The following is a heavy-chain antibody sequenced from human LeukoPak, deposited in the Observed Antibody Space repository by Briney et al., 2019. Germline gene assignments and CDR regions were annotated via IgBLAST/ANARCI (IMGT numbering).Heavy chain of an antibody. V-gene: IGHV3-21*01. Sequence: GGSLRLSCAASGFTFSSYSMNWVRQAPGKGLEWVSSISSSSSYIYYADSVKGRFTISRDNAKNSLYLKMNSLRAEDTAVYYCARTKEKWYYYDSSGFWFDPWGQGTLVTVSS. CDR3: ARTKEKWYYYDSSGFWFDP. J-gene: IGHJ5*02. D-gene: IGHD3-22*01. CDR1: GFTFSSYS. CDR2: ISSSSSYI.